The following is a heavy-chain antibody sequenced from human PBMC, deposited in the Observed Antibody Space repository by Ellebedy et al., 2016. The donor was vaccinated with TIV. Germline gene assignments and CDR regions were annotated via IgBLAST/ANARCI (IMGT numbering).Heavy chain of an antibody. V-gene: IGHV3-30*03. CDR3: ARDPYNYGYFDY. Sequence: PGGSLRLSCAASGFTFSSYGMHWVRQAPGKGLEWVAVISYDGSNKYYADSVKGRFTISRDNSKNTLYLQMNSLRAEDTAVYYCARDPYNYGYFDYWGQGTLVTVSS. J-gene: IGHJ4*02. D-gene: IGHD5-18*01. CDR1: GFTFSSYG. CDR2: ISYDGSNK.